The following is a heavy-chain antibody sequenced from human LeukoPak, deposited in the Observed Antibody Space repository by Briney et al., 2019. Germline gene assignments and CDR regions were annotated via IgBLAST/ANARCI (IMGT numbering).Heavy chain of an antibody. D-gene: IGHD4-17*01. V-gene: IGHV3-21*04. CDR2: ISSSSSYI. J-gene: IGHJ4*02. Sequence: GGSLRLSCAASGFTFSSYSMNWVRQAPGKGLEWVSSISSSSSYIYYADSVKGRFTISRDNAKNSLYLQMNSLKTEDTAVYYCASRGAGDYLQFDYWGQGTLVTVSS. CDR3: ASRGAGDYLQFDY. CDR1: GFTFSSYS.